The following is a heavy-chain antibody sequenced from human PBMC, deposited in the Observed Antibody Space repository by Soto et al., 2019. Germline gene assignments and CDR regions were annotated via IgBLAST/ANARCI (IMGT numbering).Heavy chain of an antibody. V-gene: IGHV3-30*18. CDR1: GFTFSSYG. Sequence: GGSLRLSCVASGFTFSSYGMQWVRQSPGKGLEWVAVISYDGSNKHYADSVKGRFSISRDNSENTLYLQMNSLRADDTAIYYCAKLSVAGTQYYFYGLDVWGQGTTVTVSS. CDR3: AKLSVAGTQYYFYGLDV. D-gene: IGHD6-19*01. J-gene: IGHJ6*02. CDR2: ISYDGSNK.